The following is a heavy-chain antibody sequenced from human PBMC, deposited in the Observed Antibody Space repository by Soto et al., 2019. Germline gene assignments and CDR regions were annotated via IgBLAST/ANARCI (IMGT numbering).Heavy chain of an antibody. J-gene: IGHJ6*02. CDR2: ISSSSSYI. V-gene: IGHV3-21*01. Sequence: PGGSLRLSCAASGFTFSSYSMNWVRQAPGKGLEWVSSISSSSSYIYYADSVKGRFTISRDNAKNSLYLQMNSLRAEDTAVYYCARRRTGLWAYQGDYYYYGMDVWGQGTTVTVSS. CDR3: ARRRTGLWAYQGDYYYYGMDV. D-gene: IGHD3-10*01. CDR1: GFTFSSYS.